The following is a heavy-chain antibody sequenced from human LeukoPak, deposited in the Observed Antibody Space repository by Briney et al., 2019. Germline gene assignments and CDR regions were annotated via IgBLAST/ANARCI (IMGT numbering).Heavy chain of an antibody. Sequence: GGSLRLSCAASGFTFDDYAMHWVRQAPGKGLEWVSGISWNSGSIGYADSVKGRFTISRDNAKNTLYLQMNSLRAEDTAVYYCAKEEVATEGDWFDPWGQGTLVTVSS. CDR1: GFTFDDYA. CDR3: AKEEVATEGDWFDP. J-gene: IGHJ5*02. D-gene: IGHD5-12*01. CDR2: ISWNSGSI. V-gene: IGHV3-9*01.